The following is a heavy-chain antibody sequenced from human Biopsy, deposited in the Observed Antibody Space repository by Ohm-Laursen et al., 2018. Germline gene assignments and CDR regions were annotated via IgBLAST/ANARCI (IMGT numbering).Heavy chain of an antibody. CDR1: GDSITNTIYY. CDR3: ARDRGGYNYYYAMDV. J-gene: IGHJ6*02. Sequence: SQTLSLTCAVSGDSITNTIYYWAWIRQHPGKGLEWIGNIHYDGTTYYNPSLKSRFTISVDTSKNQFSLKLSSVTAADTAVYYCARDRGGYNYYYAMDVWGQGTTVTVSS. V-gene: IGHV4-31*11. D-gene: IGHD3-22*01. CDR2: IHYDGTT.